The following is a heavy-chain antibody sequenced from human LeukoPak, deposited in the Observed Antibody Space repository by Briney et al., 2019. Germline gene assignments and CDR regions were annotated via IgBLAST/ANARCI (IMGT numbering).Heavy chain of an antibody. D-gene: IGHD3-10*01. CDR1: GDSMSSDYFY. CDR2: VSTRGNT. Sequence: PSQTLSLTCTVSGDSMSSDYFYWSWIRQPAGQGLEWIGRVSTRGNTDYNPSLKSRVTMSIDTSKKQFSLRLTSVTAADTAVYFCARPRLLFGSGPILVWGQGTLVTVSS. J-gene: IGHJ4*02. V-gene: IGHV4-61*02. CDR3: ARPRLLFGSGPILV.